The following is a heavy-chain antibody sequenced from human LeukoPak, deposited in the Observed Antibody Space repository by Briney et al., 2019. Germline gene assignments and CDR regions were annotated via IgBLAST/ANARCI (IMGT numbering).Heavy chain of an antibody. D-gene: IGHD3-16*01. Sequence: GGSLRLSCVASGFTFSSYAMSWVRETPAGGLEWVSSLRGNGDAFYADSVKGRFTLSRDESRNTVYLQLNKLRVEDTAIYYCAKASWVSTADAVLWGQGTVVTVSS. J-gene: IGHJ4*02. V-gene: IGHV3-23*01. CDR1: GFTFSSYA. CDR2: LRGNGDA. CDR3: AKASWVSTADAVL.